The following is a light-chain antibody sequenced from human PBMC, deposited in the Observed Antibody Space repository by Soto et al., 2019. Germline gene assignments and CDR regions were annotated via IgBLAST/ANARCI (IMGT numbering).Light chain of an antibody. CDR2: DAS. Sequence: EIGLTQSPATLSLSPGERATLSCRASQSFSRYLAWYQHKPCQAPMLIMYDASNRAIGIPARFSGSWSGTGFSLTISSREPEDFAVYYCQQRSTWPSVTFGQGTRLAI. CDR1: QSFSRY. V-gene: IGKV3-11*01. CDR3: QQRSTWPSVT. J-gene: IGKJ5*01.